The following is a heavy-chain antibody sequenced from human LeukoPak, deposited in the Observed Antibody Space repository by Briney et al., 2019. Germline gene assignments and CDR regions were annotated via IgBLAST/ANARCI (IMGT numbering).Heavy chain of an antibody. J-gene: IGHJ5*02. Sequence: SETLSLTCTVSDGSISSGDYYWSWIRQPPGKGLEWIGYIYYSGSTYYNPSLKSRVTISVDTSKNQFSLKLSSVTAADTAVYYCASIAVAGTPRPSWGQGTLVTVSS. CDR2: IYYSGST. CDR3: ASIAVAGTPRPS. CDR1: DGSISSGDYY. D-gene: IGHD6-19*01. V-gene: IGHV4-30-4*01.